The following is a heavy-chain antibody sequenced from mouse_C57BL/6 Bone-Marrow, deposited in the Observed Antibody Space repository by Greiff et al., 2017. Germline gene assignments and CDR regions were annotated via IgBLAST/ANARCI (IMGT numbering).Heavy chain of an antibody. CDR3: TRGGGYDGDYFDY. J-gene: IGHJ2*01. CDR2: IHPNSGST. CDR1: GYTFTSYW. D-gene: IGHD2-2*01. V-gene: IGHV1-64*01. Sequence: VQLQQPGAELVKPGASVKLSCKASGYTFTSYWMHWVKQRPGQGLEWIGMIHPNSGSTNYNEKFKSKATLTVDKSYSTAYMQLSSLTSEDSAVYYCTRGGGYDGDYFDYWGQGTTLTVSS.